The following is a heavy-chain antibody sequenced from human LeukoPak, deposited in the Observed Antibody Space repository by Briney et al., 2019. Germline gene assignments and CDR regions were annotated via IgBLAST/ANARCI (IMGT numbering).Heavy chain of an antibody. CDR1: GFIFSSYS. J-gene: IGHJ4*02. CDR3: ARETYCTSTNCPIGDYFDY. V-gene: IGHV3-21*01. Sequence: GGSLRLSCAASGFIFSSYSMSWVRQIPGKGLEWVSFIDSSSTYIYYADSMKGRFTIYRDNAKYSLYLQMNSLTPEDTAVYYCARETYCTSTNCPIGDYFDYWGQGTLVTVSS. CDR2: IDSSSTYI. D-gene: IGHD2-2*01.